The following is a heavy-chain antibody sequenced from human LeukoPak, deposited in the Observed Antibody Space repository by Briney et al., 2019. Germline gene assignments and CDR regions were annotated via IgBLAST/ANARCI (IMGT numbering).Heavy chain of an antibody. D-gene: IGHD3-22*01. CDR3: ARRTKQRDYYDSSGYSDY. CDR2: IYPGDSDT. CDR1: GYSFTSYW. V-gene: IGHV5-51*01. Sequence: GESLKISCKGSGYSFTSYWIGWVRRMPGKGLEWMGIIYPGDSDTRYSPSFQGQVTISADKSISTAYLQWSSLKASDTAMYYCARRTKQRDYYDSSGYSDYWGQGTLVTVSS. J-gene: IGHJ4*02.